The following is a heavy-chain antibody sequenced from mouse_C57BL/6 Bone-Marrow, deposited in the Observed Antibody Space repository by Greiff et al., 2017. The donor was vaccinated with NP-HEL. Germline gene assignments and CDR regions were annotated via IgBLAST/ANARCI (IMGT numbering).Heavy chain of an antibody. CDR3: TRPNYYGSSYWYSDV. CDR1: GYTFTDYE. V-gene: IGHV1-15*01. J-gene: IGHJ1*03. CDR2: IDPETGGT. D-gene: IGHD1-1*01. Sequence: QVQLQQSGAELVRPGASVTLSCKASGYTFTDYEMHWVKQTPVHGLEWIGAIDPETGGTAYNQKFKGKAILTADKSSSTAYMELRSLTSEDSAVYYCTRPNYYGSSYWYSDVWGTGTTVTVSS.